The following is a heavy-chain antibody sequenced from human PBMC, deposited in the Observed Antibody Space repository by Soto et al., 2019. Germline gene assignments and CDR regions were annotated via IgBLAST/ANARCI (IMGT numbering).Heavy chain of an antibody. D-gene: IGHD3-16*01. CDR3: ARVSVITFGRVVPYSWFDP. CDR1: GYTFTSYY. V-gene: IGHV1-46*03. J-gene: IGHJ5*02. Sequence: ASVKVSCKASGYTFTSYYMHWVRQAPGQGLEWMGIINPSGGSTSYAQKFQGRVTMTRDTSTSTVYMELSSLRSEDTAVYYCARVSVITFGRVVPYSWFDPWGQGTLVTVSS. CDR2: INPSGGST.